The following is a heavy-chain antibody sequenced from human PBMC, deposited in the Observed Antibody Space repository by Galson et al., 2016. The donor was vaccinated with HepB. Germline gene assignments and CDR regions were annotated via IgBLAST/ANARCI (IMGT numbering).Heavy chain of an antibody. CDR2: ISPTSITI. CDR1: GFALSAYS. V-gene: IGHV3-48*02. Sequence: SLRLSCAASGFALSAYSMNWVRQAPGKGLEWVSYISPTSITIYYADSVKGRFTISRDNAKNSLYLQVRSLRDEDTAVYYCARAQSGSWLNDAFDIWGQGTMVTVPS. CDR3: ARAQSGSWLNDAFDI. J-gene: IGHJ3*02. D-gene: IGHD6-13*01.